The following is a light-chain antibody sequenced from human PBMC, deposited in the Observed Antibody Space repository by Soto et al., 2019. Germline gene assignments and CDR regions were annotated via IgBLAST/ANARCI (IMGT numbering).Light chain of an antibody. CDR1: SSEVGSYNL. J-gene: IGLJ1*01. V-gene: IGLV2-23*02. CDR3: CSYAGSSTYV. Sequence: QSALTQPASVSGSPGQPITISCTGTSSEVGSYNLVSWYQQHPGKAPKLIIYEVSKRPSGVSNRFSGSKSGNTASLTISGLQAEDEADYYCCSYAGSSTYVFGTGTKVTV. CDR2: EVS.